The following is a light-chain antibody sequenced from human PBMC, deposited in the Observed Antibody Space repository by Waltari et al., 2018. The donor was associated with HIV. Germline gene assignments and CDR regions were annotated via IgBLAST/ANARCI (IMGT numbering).Light chain of an antibody. CDR1: SAGYD. Sequence: QSDLTQPHSVSASPGPRVPISCPGVSAGYDVHWYQQLPGTAPKRLIHGNSNRPSGVPDRFSGSKSGPLASLAITGLQAEDEADYYCQSYDSSLSSSVFGGGTRLTVL. CDR3: QSYDSSLSSSV. J-gene: IGLJ2*01. V-gene: IGLV1-40*01. CDR2: GNS.